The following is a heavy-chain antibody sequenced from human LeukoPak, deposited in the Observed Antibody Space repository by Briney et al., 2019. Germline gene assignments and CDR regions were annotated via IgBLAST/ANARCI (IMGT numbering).Heavy chain of an antibody. CDR1: GFTFTTYW. CDR3: ARDGGPVAVAVNFDY. Sequence: PGGSLRLSCAASGFTFTTYWMSWVRQAPGKGLEWVANIQQDGTEKYYVDSVKGRFTISRDNAKNSLYLQMNSLRAEDTAVYYCARDGGPVAVAVNFDYWGQGTLVTVSS. J-gene: IGHJ4*02. V-gene: IGHV3-7*01. D-gene: IGHD6-19*01. CDR2: IQQDGTEK.